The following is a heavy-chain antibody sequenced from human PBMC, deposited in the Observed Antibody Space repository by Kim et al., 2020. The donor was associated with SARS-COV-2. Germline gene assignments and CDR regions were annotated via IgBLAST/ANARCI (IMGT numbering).Heavy chain of an antibody. CDR3: AKDFPVAYYYYGMDV. Sequence: GGSLRLSCAASGFTFSSYGMHWVRQAPGKGLEWVAVIWYDGSNKYYADSVKGRFTISRDNSKNTLYLQMNSLRAEDTAVYYCAKDFPVAYYYYGMDVWGQGTTVTVSS. D-gene: IGHD2-15*01. CDR1: GFTFSSYG. J-gene: IGHJ6*02. V-gene: IGHV3-33*06. CDR2: IWYDGSNK.